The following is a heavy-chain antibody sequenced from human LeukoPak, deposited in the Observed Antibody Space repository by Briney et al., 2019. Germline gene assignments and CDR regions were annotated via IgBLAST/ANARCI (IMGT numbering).Heavy chain of an antibody. Sequence: PSETLSLTCAVSGYSISSGYYWGWIRQPPGKGLDWIGSISHSGDTYYNSSLKSRVTVSRDTSKNQVSLKLTSVTAADTAVYYCARVMTGSQFDYWGQGTLVTVSS. V-gene: IGHV4-38-2*01. CDR1: GYSISSGYY. CDR2: ISHSGDT. J-gene: IGHJ4*02. CDR3: ARVMTGSQFDY. D-gene: IGHD3-10*01.